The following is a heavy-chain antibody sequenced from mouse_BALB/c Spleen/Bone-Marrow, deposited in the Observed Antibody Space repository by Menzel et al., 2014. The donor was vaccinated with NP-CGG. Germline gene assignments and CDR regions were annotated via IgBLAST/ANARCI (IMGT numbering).Heavy chain of an antibody. D-gene: IGHD2-3*01. J-gene: IGHJ3*01. CDR1: GHTFTSYW. V-gene: IGHV1-7*01. CDR2: INPSTGYT. CDR3: ARYDGYDAD. Sequence: QVHVKQSGAELVKPGASVKMSCKASGHTFTSYWMHWVKQRPGQGLEWIGYINPSTGYTEYNQKFKDKATLTADKSSSTAYMQLSSLTSEDSAVYDCARYDGYDADGGKGTLVPVSA.